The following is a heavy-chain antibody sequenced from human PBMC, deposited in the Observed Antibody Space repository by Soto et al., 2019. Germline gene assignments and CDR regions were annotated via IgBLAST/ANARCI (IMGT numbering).Heavy chain of an antibody. CDR1: GGSISSYY. V-gene: IGHV4-59*08. CDR3: ARHARTYYDFWSGYYYQTDAYYVDV. Sequence: TLSLTCTVSGGSISSYYWSWIRQPPGKGLEWIGYIYYSGSTNYNPSLKSRVTISVDTSKNQFSLKLSSVTAADTAVYYCARHARTYYDFWSGYYYQTDAYYVDVWGKGTTVTVSS. D-gene: IGHD3-3*01. CDR2: IYYSGST. J-gene: IGHJ6*03.